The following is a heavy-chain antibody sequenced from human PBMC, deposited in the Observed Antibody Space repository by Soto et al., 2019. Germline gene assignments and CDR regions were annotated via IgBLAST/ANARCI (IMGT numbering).Heavy chain of an antibody. V-gene: IGHV4-31*03. CDR3: ARDPAATVDWHYFDY. Sequence: PSETLTLTCSASGVSVISGGHYWNWIRQFPGKGLEWIGYIYHSGGGYYNPSLKSRASMSVETSKNEFSLRLASVTAADTAVYFCARDPAATVDWHYFDYWGQGALVTVSS. CDR1: GVSVISGGHY. J-gene: IGHJ4*02. D-gene: IGHD3-9*01. CDR2: IYHSGGG.